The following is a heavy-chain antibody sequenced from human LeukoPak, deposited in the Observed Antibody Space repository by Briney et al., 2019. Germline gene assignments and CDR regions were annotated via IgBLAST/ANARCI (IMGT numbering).Heavy chain of an antibody. CDR1: GGSISRSDYY. V-gene: IGHV4-39*01. D-gene: IGHD3-10*01. J-gene: IGHJ4*02. CDR2: FYYGGNT. Sequence: SETLSLTCTVSGGSISRSDYYWGWIRQPPGKGLEWIGSFYYGGNTYYNPSLKSRLTISVDTSKNQLSLKLSSVTAADTAVYYCARLWVGRRGYFDYWGQGTLVTVSS. CDR3: ARLWVGRRGYFDY.